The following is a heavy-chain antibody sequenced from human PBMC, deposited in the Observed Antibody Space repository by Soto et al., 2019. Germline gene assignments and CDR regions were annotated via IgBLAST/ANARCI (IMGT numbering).Heavy chain of an antibody. Sequence: ASVKVSCKASGYTFTSYGISWVRQAPGQGLEWMGWISAYNGNTNYAQKLQGRVTITTDTSASTAYMELSSLRSEDTAVYYCARVPSSGWYWYFDLWGRGTLVTVSS. J-gene: IGHJ2*01. V-gene: IGHV1-18*01. D-gene: IGHD6-19*01. CDR1: GYTFTSYG. CDR3: ARVPSSGWYWYFDL. CDR2: ISAYNGNT.